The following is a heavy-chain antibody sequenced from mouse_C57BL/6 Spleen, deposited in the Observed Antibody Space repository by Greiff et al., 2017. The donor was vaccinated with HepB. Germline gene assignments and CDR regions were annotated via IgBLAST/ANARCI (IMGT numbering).Heavy chain of an antibody. D-gene: IGHD3-1*01. Sequence: QVQLKQPGAELVRPGSSVKLSCKASGYTFTSYWMDWVKQRPGQGLEWIGNIYPSDSETHYNQKFKDKATLTVDKSSSTAYMQLSSLTSEDSAVYYCARGATHAMDYWGQGTSVTVSS. CDR3: ARGATHAMDY. V-gene: IGHV1-61*01. CDR1: GYTFTSYW. CDR2: IYPSDSET. J-gene: IGHJ4*01.